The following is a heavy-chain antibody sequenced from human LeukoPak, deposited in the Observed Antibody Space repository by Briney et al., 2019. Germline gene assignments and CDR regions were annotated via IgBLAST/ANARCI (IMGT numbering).Heavy chain of an antibody. V-gene: IGHV3-30-3*01. J-gene: IGHJ4*02. CDR3: AKEGTGLLWFGELGYFDY. CDR1: GFTFSSYA. Sequence: GGSLRLSCAASGFTFSSYAMHWVRQAPGKGLEWVAVISYDGSNKYYADSVKGRFTISRDNSKNTLYLQMNSLRAEDTAVYYCAKEGTGLLWFGELGYFDYWGQGTLVTVSS. CDR2: ISYDGSNK. D-gene: IGHD3-10*01.